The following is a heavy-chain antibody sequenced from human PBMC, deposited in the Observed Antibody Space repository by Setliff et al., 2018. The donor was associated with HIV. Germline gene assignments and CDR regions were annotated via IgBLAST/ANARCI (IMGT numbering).Heavy chain of an antibody. CDR1: SDSISSSY. CDR2: VHHSGST. CDR3: ASAGPYCGDDCPYNWLTP. V-gene: IGHV4-59*01. Sequence: SETLSLTCTVSSDSISSSYWTWIRQPPGQGLEWIGYVHHSGSTKYNASLRSRVTMSVDTSKNLFSLTLRSVTAADTAVYYCASAGPYCGDDCPYNWLTPWGQGTLVPSPQ. J-gene: IGHJ5*02. D-gene: IGHD2-21*02.